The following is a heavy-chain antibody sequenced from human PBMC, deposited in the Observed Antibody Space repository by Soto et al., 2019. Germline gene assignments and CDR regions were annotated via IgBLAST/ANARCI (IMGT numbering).Heavy chain of an antibody. CDR2: IYPGDSDT. V-gene: IGHV5-51*01. Sequence: PGESLKISCKGSGYSFTSYWIGWVRQMPGKGLEWMGIIYPGDSDTRYSPSFQGQVTISADKSISTAYLQWSSLKASDTAMYYCARVLTENWNVYYFDYWGQGALVTVSS. CDR3: ARVLTENWNVYYFDY. CDR1: GYSFTSYW. D-gene: IGHD1-1*01. J-gene: IGHJ4*02.